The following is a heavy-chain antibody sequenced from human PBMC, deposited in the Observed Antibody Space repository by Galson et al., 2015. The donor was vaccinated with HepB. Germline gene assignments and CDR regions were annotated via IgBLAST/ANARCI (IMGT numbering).Heavy chain of an antibody. D-gene: IGHD5-18*01. CDR1: GFTLSSYA. CDR3: VRGSGYSYAYPFDR. CDR2: IGGSGGST. J-gene: IGHJ4*02. Sequence: SLRLSCAASGFTLSSYAMTWVRQAPGKGLEWVSAIGGSGGSTYYADSVMGRFTISRDNSKNTLYLQMNSLRAEDTAVYYCVRGSGYSYAYPFDRWGQGTLVTVSS. V-gene: IGHV3-23*01.